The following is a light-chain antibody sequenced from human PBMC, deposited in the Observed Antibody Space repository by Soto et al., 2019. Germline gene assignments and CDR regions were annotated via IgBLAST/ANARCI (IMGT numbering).Light chain of an antibody. V-gene: IGKV3-20*01. CDR1: QSVSSSY. CDR2: GAS. CDR3: QQYGSSPRT. Sequence: ETVLTQSPGTLSLSPGERAILSCRASQSVSSSYLAWYRQKPGQAPSLLIYGASSRATGIPDRFSGSGSGTDFTLTISRLEPEDFAVYSCQQYGSSPRTFGQGTKVEMK. J-gene: IGKJ1*01.